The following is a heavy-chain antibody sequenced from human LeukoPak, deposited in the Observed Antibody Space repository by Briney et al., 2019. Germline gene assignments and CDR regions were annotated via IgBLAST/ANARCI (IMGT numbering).Heavy chain of an antibody. D-gene: IGHD3-10*01. V-gene: IGHV1-69*13. CDR1: GGTFSSYA. Sequence: SVTVSCKTSGGTFSSYAINWVRQAPGQGLEWMGGIIPIFGPPNYAQRFQGRVTITADESTSTAYLELSSLRSEDTAVYYCARSRGGNFYGAFWDCWGQGTLVTVSS. J-gene: IGHJ4*02. CDR2: IIPIFGPP. CDR3: ARSRGGNFYGAFWDC.